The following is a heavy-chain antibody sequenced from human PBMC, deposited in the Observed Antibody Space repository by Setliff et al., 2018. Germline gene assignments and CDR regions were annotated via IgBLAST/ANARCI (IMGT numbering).Heavy chain of an antibody. V-gene: IGHV1-18*01. J-gene: IGHJ4*02. CDR2: ISTYNGNT. CDR3: ARDRYYDSSGYYVS. D-gene: IGHD3-22*01. CDR1: GYTFTSYG. Sequence: ASVKVSCKASGYTFTSYGISWVRQAPGQGLEWMGWISTYNGNTNSAHKFQDRVTMTTDTSTNTAYMELRSLRSDDTAVYYCARDRYYDSSGYYVSWGQGTLVTVSS.